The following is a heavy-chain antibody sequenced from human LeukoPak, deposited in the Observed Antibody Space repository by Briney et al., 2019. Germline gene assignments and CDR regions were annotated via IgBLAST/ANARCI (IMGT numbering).Heavy chain of an antibody. CDR3: ARDLVDYGDYVGYFDY. Sequence: GGSLRLSCAASGFTFSSYGMHWVRQAPGKGLEWVAVISYDGSNKYYADSVKGRFTISGDNSKNTLYLQMNSLRAEDTAVYYCARDLVDYGDYVGYFDYWGQGTLVTVSS. CDR2: ISYDGSNK. CDR1: GFTFSSYG. D-gene: IGHD4-17*01. J-gene: IGHJ4*02. V-gene: IGHV3-30*03.